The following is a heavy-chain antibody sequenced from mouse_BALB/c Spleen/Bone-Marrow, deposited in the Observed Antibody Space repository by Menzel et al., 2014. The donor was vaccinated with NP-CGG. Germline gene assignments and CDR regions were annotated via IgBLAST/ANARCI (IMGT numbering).Heavy chain of an antibody. V-gene: IGHV14-4*02. CDR3: SPYGNYGWEY. CDR1: GFNIKDSY. D-gene: IGHD2-10*02. J-gene: IGHJ4*01. CDR2: IDPENGDT. Sequence: EVQLQQSGAELVRSGASVKLSCTGSGFNIKDSYIHWVQQRPGQCLEWIGWIDPENGDTEYAPKFQGKATMTAGTSSNTAYLQLSSQTSEDTAVYDCSPYGNYGWEYWGQGTSVTVSS.